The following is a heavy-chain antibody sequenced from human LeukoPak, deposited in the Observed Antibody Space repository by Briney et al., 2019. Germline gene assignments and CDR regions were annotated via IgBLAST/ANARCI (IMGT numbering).Heavy chain of an antibody. Sequence: GGSLTLSCAASGFTFRNYAMHWVRQAPCEELEWVGVLWSNGSAKKYAYSVKGRFTISRETSSHTLYLQMNGLRPDDTAVYYCVRSYSTIWYGLYYWGEGGLVTVSP. CDR3: VRSYSTIWYGLYY. D-gene: IGHD2-2*01. J-gene: IGHJ4*02. V-gene: IGHV3-33*01. CDR2: LWSNGSAK. CDR1: GFTFRNYA.